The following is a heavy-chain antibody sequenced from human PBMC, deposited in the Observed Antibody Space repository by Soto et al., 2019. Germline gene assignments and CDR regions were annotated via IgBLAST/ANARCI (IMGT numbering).Heavy chain of an antibody. J-gene: IGHJ6*02. D-gene: IGHD2-21*02. CDR3: GRESYCSFPCPDIDV. V-gene: IGHV4-59*01. CDR2: ISDSGST. CDR1: GGSIDYYY. Sequence: SETLSLTCTVSGGSIDYYYWSWIRQPPGKGLEWIGYISDSGSTKYNPSLRSRVTISVDKSKNKFSLHLSSVTTADTAVYYCGRESYCSFPCPDIDVWGQGTPVTVSS.